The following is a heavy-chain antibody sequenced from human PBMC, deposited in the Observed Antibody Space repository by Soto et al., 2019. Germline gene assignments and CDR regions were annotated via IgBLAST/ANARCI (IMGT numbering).Heavy chain of an antibody. CDR2: ISAYNGNT. J-gene: IGHJ4*02. D-gene: IGHD3-10*01. Sequence: QVQLVQSGAEVKKPGASVKVSCKASGYTFTSYGISWVRQAPGQGLEWMGWISAYNGNTNYAQKLQGRVTMTTDTSPSTAYLELRSLRSDDTAVYYCARVSPEPWFGDPPPFDSWGQGTLVTVSS. CDR3: ARVSPEPWFGDPPPFDS. CDR1: GYTFTSYG. V-gene: IGHV1-18*01.